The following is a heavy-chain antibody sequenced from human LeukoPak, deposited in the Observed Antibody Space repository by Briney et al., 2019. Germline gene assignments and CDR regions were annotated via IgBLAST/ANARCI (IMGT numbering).Heavy chain of an antibody. CDR2: INHSGST. Sequence: SETLSLTCAVYGGSFSGYYWSWIRQPPGKGLEWIGEINHSGSTSYNPSLKSRVTISVDTSKNQFSLKLSSVTAADTAVYYCALPHYDFWSGYYSRSPAMDVWGKGTTVTVSS. CDR3: ALPHYDFWSGYYSRSPAMDV. CDR1: GGSFSGYY. V-gene: IGHV4-34*01. D-gene: IGHD3-3*01. J-gene: IGHJ6*04.